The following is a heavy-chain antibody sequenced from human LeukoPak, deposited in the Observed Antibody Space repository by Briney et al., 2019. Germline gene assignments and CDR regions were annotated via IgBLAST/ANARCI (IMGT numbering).Heavy chain of an antibody. CDR1: GFTFGKAW. Sequence: GGSLRLAWAAAGFTFGKAWVSWVSQAPGKGLGWVGRIKSKTDGGTTDYAAPVKGRFTISRDDAKNTLYLQMNSLQTADTAVYYCTPFDHWGQGTLVTVSS. V-gene: IGHV3-15*01. CDR3: TPFDH. J-gene: IGHJ4*02. CDR2: IKSKTDGGTT.